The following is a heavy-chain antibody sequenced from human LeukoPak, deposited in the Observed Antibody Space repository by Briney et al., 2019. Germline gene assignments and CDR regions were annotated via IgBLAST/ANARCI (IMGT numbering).Heavy chain of an antibody. D-gene: IGHD6-13*01. Sequence: SETLSLTCTVSGVSISSYYWSWIRQPPGKGLEWIGYIYYSGSANYNPSLKSRVTISLDTSKNQFSLKLSSVTAADTAVYYCARHDGSSWYYAFDVWGQGTMVTVSS. J-gene: IGHJ3*01. CDR3: ARHDGSSWYYAFDV. CDR1: GVSISSYY. V-gene: IGHV4-59*08. CDR2: IYYSGSA.